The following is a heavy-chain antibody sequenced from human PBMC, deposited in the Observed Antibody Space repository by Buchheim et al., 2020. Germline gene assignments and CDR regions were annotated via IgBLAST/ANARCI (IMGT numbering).Heavy chain of an antibody. J-gene: IGHJ4*02. V-gene: IGHV3-23*01. CDR2: ITGGGTTT. D-gene: IGHD5/OR15-5a*01. CDR3: ARDYPTNCASVTCPGVGDY. CDR1: GFTFSAYD. Sequence: EVQLLESGGDLVQPGGSLRLSCAASGFTFSAYDMTWVRQAPGRGLEWVSRITGGGTTTSYAASVKGRFTISRDNSKNTLYLQMDSLRAEDTAVYYCARDYPTNCASVTCPGVGDYWGQGTL.